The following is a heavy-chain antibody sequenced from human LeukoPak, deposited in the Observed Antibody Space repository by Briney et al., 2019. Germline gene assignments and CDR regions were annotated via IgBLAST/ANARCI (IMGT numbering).Heavy chain of an antibody. Sequence: GGSLRLSCAASGFTFINYAMSGVRQAPGKGLELVSTIAGSGRSTYYADSVKGRFTISRDNSKNTLFLQMNSLRADDTAVYYCAKIAVAGYYFYSMDVWGRGTTVTVSS. CDR3: AKIAVAGYYFYSMDV. V-gene: IGHV3-23*01. CDR1: GFTFINYA. D-gene: IGHD6-19*01. J-gene: IGHJ6*03. CDR2: IAGSGRST.